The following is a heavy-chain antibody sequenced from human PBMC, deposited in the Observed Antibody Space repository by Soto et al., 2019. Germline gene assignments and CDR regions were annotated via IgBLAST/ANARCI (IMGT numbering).Heavy chain of an antibody. J-gene: IGHJ4*01. Sequence: QVQLVESVGGVVKPGRSLRLSCAASGFTFSSYGIHWVRQAPGKGLEWVAVIWYDGSNKYYADSVKGRFTISRDNSKNTLYLQMNSLRAEDTAVYYCARRGFGGPGFDYWGHGPLVTVSS. V-gene: IGHV3-33*01. CDR2: IWYDGSNK. CDR1: GFTFSSYG. CDR3: ARRGFGGPGFDY. D-gene: IGHD3-10*01.